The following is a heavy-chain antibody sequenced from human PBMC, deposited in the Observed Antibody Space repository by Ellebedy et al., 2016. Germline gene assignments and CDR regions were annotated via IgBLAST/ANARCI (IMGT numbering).Heavy chain of an antibody. CDR2: FTQSGST. CDR3: VRDWPGRYEARSWFDP. J-gene: IGHJ5*02. D-gene: IGHD3-9*01. Sequence: SETLSLTXAVYGGSFSGHYWAWIRQPPGKGLEWIEEFTQSGSTNYNPSLTSRVTMSIDKSKNQFSLKVVSVTAADTAVYYCVRDWPGRYEARSWFDPWGQGTQVTVSS. CDR1: GGSFSGHY. V-gene: IGHV4-34*01.